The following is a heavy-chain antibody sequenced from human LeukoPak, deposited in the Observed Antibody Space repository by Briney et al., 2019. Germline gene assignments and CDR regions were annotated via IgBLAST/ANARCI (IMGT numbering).Heavy chain of an antibody. Sequence: PSETLSLTCTVSGGSISSSSYYWGWIRQPPGKGLEWIGSIYYSGSTYYNPSLKSRVTISVDTYKNQFSLKLSSVTAADTAVYYCARGLGTYYYYYMDVWGKGTTVTVSS. J-gene: IGHJ6*03. CDR2: IYYSGST. CDR3: ARGLGTYYYYYMDV. D-gene: IGHD5/OR15-5a*01. V-gene: IGHV4-39*01. CDR1: GGSISSSSYY.